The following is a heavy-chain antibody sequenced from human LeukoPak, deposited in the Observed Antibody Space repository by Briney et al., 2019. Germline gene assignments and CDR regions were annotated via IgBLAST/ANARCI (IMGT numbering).Heavy chain of an antibody. V-gene: IGHV4-4*07. J-gene: IGHJ6*03. CDR2: IYTSGST. CDR1: GGSISSYY. CDR3: ARDATVSYYDYYMDV. Sequence: SETLSLTCTVSGGSISSYYWSWIRQPAGKGLEWIGRIYTSGSTNYNPSLKSRVTMSVDTSKNQFSLKLSSVTAADTAVYYCARDATVSYYDYYMDVWGKGTTVTVSS. D-gene: IGHD4-17*01.